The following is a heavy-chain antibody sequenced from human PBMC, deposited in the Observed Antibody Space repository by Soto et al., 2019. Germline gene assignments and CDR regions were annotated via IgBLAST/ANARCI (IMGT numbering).Heavy chain of an antibody. CDR3: ARGGGRRDIVVVPAARLFDY. Sequence: EVQLVESGGALVQPGGSLRLSCAASGFTFSSYWMSWVRQAPGKGLEWVANIKQDGSEKYYVDSVKGRFTISRDNAKNSLYLQMNSLRAEDTAVYYCARGGGRRDIVVVPAARLFDYWGQGTLVTVSS. CDR1: GFTFSSYW. CDR2: IKQDGSEK. D-gene: IGHD2-2*01. J-gene: IGHJ4*02. V-gene: IGHV3-7*05.